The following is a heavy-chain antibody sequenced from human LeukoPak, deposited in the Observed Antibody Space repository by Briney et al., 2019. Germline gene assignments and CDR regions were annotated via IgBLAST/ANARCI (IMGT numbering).Heavy chain of an antibody. CDR2: LYPAGDT. J-gene: IGHJ4*02. V-gene: IGHV3-53*01. CDR3: ARVHFPYGDFDY. D-gene: IGHD4-17*01. Sequence: GGSLRLSCAASGITVSDNYMSWVRQTPGKGLDWVSTLYPAGDTYFADSVRGRFTISRDISKNTVYLQMGSLRAEDTAVCFCARVHFPYGDFDYWGQGALVTVSS. CDR1: GITVSDNY.